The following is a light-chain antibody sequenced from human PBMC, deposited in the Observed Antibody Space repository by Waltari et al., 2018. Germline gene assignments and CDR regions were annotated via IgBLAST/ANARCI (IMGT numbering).Light chain of an antibody. CDR1: KLGDKY. CDR2: QDT. CDR3: QAWDSSTVV. J-gene: IGLJ2*01. V-gene: IGLV3-1*01. Sequence: SYELTQPPSVSVSPGQTASITCSGDKLGDKYACWYQQKPGQSPVLVIYQDTKRPSGIPGRFSGSNSGNKATLTISGTQAMDEADYYCQAWDSSTVVFGGGTKLTVL.